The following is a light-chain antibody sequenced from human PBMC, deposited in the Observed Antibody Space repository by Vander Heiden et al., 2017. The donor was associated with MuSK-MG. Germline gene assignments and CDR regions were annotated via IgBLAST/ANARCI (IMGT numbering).Light chain of an antibody. J-gene: IGLJ1*01. Sequence: QSALTQPAAVSGSPGQSITISCTGTSSDVGGYNYVSWYQQHPGKAPKLMIYDVSDRPSGVSYRFSGSKSGSTASLTISGLQAEDEADYYCSSYTGSSTPYVFGTGTKVTVL. V-gene: IGLV2-14*01. CDR3: SSYTGSSTPYV. CDR2: DVS. CDR1: SSDVGGYNY.